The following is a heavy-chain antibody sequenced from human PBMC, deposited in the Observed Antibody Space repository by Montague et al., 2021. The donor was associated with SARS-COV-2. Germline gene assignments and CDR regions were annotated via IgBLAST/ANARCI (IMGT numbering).Heavy chain of an antibody. CDR2: INYSGST. V-gene: IGHV4-39*07. CDR3: ARVGRQQLVRLSGMDV. D-gene: IGHD6-13*01. CDR1: GGSISSSSYY. Sequence: SETLSLTCTVSGGSISSSSYYWGWIRQPPGKGLEWIGSINYSGSTYYNPSLKSRVTISVDTSKNQLSLKLSSVTAADTAVYSCARVGRQQLVRLSGMDVWGQGTTVTVSS. J-gene: IGHJ6*02.